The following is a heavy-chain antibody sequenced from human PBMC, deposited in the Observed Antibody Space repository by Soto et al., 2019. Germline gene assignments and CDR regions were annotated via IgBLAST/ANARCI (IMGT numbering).Heavy chain of an antibody. Sequence: GGSLRLSCEASGFTFNTYSMHWVRQPPGKGLEWLAAIWYDGTQKYYADSVKGRFIISRDNSKKTLYLEMNSLRAEDTAVYYCARAGGTTVTGLWHFDSWGQGTLVTVS. D-gene: IGHD4-17*01. J-gene: IGHJ4*02. CDR3: ARAGGTTVTGLWHFDS. CDR1: GFTFNTYS. CDR2: IWYDGTQK. V-gene: IGHV3-33*01.